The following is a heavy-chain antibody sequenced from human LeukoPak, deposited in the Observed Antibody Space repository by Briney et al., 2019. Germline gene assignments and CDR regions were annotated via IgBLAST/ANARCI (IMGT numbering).Heavy chain of an antibody. J-gene: IGHJ4*02. D-gene: IGHD4-11*01. CDR3: ASGAVTQAFDY. Sequence: SETLSLTCTVSGGSISSGGYYWSWIRQPPGKGLEWIGYIYHSGSTYYNPSLKSRVTISVDRSKNQFSLKLSSETAADTAVYYCASGAVTQAFDYWGQGTLVTVSS. CDR2: IYHSGST. V-gene: IGHV4-30-2*01. CDR1: GGSISSGGYY.